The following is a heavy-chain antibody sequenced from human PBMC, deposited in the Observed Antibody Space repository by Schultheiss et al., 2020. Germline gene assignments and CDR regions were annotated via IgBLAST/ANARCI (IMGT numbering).Heavy chain of an antibody. CDR2: ISSNGGST. V-gene: IGHV3-64D*09. J-gene: IGHJ4*02. CDR1: GFTFGDYA. CDR3: VKATVTTIHIFDY. D-gene: IGHD4-17*01. Sequence: GGSLRLSCPASGFTFGDYAMHWVRQAPGKGLEYVSAISSNGGSTYYADSVKGRFTISRDNSKNTLYLQMSSLRAEDTAVYYCVKATVTTIHIFDYWGQGTLVTVAS.